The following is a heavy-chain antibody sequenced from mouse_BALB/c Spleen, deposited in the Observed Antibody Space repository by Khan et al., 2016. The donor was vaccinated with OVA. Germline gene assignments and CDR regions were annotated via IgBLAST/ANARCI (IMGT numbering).Heavy chain of an antibody. CDR3: ARRGYDEAWFAY. Sequence: EVELVESGGDLVKPGGSLKLSCAASGFTFSNYGMSWVRQSPDKRLEWVATITNGGSYTYYPDSVQGRFTISSDNAKNPLYLQMSSLKSDDTAMYYCARRGYDEAWFAYWGQGTLVTVSA. D-gene: IGHD2-2*01. V-gene: IGHV5-6*01. CDR2: ITNGGSYT. J-gene: IGHJ3*01. CDR1: GFTFSNYG.